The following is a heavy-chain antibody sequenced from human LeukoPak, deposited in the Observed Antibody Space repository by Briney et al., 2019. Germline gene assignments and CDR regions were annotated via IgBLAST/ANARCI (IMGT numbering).Heavy chain of an antibody. CDR3: ARARGTTVTTRHFDL. Sequence: PSETLSLTCTVSGGSISSYYWNWIRQPPGEGLEWIGCINYSGSSNYKPSLKSRVTISIDTTKNQFSLELNSVTAADTAVYYCARARGTTVTTRHFDLWGRGTLVTVSS. CDR1: GGSISSYY. V-gene: IGHV4-59*01. D-gene: IGHD4-11*01. J-gene: IGHJ2*01. CDR2: INYSGSS.